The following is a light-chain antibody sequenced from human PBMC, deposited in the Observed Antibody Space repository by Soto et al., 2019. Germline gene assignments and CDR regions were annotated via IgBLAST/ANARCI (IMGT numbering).Light chain of an antibody. CDR3: QQSYGTPPFT. CDR2: EAS. CDR1: QDISSY. Sequence: DIQLTQSPSPLSASVGDRVYITCRTSQDISSYLNWYQAKPGKAPKLLIYEASTLESGVPSRFSPSGSGKDFTLNIRSLQPEDSANYYCQQSYGTPPFTLAPGTKVDIK. V-gene: IGKV1-39*01. J-gene: IGKJ3*01.